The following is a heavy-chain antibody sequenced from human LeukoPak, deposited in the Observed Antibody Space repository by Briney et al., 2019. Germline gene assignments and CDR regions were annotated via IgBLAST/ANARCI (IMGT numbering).Heavy chain of an antibody. V-gene: IGHV4-4*07. CDR1: GGSLSYYY. D-gene: IGHD5-12*01. CDR2: IYPSGST. Sequence: WESLSLTCTVSGGSLSYYYWSWIRQPPGKGLEWIGRIYPSGSTNYNPSLESRVTVSVDTSKNQFSLKLSSVTAADTALYFCARDRRGYVGYEGNPFDIWGQGTMVTVSS. CDR3: ARDRRGYVGYEGNPFDI. J-gene: IGHJ3*02.